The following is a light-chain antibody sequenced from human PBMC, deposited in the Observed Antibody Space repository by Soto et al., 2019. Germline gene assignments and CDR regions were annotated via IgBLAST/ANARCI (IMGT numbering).Light chain of an antibody. CDR3: CSYAGSSTA. CDR2: EGS. V-gene: IGLV2-23*01. Sequence: QSALTQPASVSGSPGQSITISCTGTSSDVGSYKLVSWYQQHPGKAPKLMIYEGSKRPSGVSNRFSGSKSGNTASLTISGLQAEDEADYYCCSYAGSSTAFGTGTKVTVL. CDR1: SSDVGSYKL. J-gene: IGLJ1*01.